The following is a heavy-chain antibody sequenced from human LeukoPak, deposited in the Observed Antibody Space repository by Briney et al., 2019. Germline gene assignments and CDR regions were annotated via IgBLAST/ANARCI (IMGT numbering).Heavy chain of an antibody. J-gene: IGHJ6*03. CDR2: ISSSGSTI. V-gene: IGHV3-11*01. D-gene: IGHD3-16*01. CDR1: GFTFSDYY. CDR3: AREDLGGIEYYMDV. Sequence: GGSLRLSCAASGFTFSDYYMSWIRQAPGKGLEWVSYISSSGSTIYYADSVKGRFTISRDNAKNSLYLQMNSLRAEDTAVYYCAREDLGGIEYYMDVWGKGTTVTISS.